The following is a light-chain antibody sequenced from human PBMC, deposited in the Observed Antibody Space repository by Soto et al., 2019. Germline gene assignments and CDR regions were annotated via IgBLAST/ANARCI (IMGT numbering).Light chain of an antibody. Sequence: EIVLTQSPGTLSLSPGERATLSCRASQSVSRYLAWYQQKPGQAPRLLIYGASSRATGIPDRFSGSGSGTDFTLTISRREPEDFAVYYCQQYGSSQTFGQGTKVDIK. CDR3: QQYGSSQT. CDR1: QSVSRY. J-gene: IGKJ1*01. CDR2: GAS. V-gene: IGKV3-20*01.